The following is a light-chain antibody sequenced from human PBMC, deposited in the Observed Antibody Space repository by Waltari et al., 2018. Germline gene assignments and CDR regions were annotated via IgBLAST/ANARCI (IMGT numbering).Light chain of an antibody. CDR3: QSYDSSLSGLV. CDR1: HPNRGAHYD. J-gene: IGLJ2*01. Sequence: QSVLTQPPSVSGAPGQRVTTSFSWRHPNRGAHYDVNWYQQLPGAAPKVPIYGNINRPSGVPDRFSGSQAGTSASLTITGLQAEDEADYYCQSYDSSLSGLVIGGGTRLTV. V-gene: IGLV1-40*01. CDR2: GNI.